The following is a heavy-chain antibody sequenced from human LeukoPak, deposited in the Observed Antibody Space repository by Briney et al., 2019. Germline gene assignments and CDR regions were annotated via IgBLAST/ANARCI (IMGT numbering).Heavy chain of an antibody. CDR2: MNPNSGNK. J-gene: IGHJ6*03. CDR1: GYSFTNFD. D-gene: IGHD6-19*01. V-gene: IGHV1-8*01. Sequence: ASVKVSCKASGYSFTNFDINWVRQATGQGLEWVGWMNPNSGNKGYAQKFQGRVTMTMNTSITTAYMELSSLRSEDTAVYYCARGPQWRGDYYYMDVWGRGTTVTVSS. CDR3: ARGPQWRGDYYYMDV.